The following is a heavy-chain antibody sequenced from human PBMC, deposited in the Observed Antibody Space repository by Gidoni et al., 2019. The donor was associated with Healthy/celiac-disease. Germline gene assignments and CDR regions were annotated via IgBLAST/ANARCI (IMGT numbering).Heavy chain of an antibody. Sequence: EVQLVESGGGLVQPGGSLRLSCAASGFPVTSHYLSWVRQAPGKGLEWVSVIYSGGSTYYADSVKGRFTISRDNAKNTLYLQMNSLRAEDTAVYYCARDRVATIVGGYYYYYGMDVWGQGTTVTVSS. CDR3: ARDRVATIVGGYYYYYGMDV. J-gene: IGHJ6*02. CDR1: GFPVTSHY. CDR2: IYSGGST. D-gene: IGHD5-12*01. V-gene: IGHV3-66*01.